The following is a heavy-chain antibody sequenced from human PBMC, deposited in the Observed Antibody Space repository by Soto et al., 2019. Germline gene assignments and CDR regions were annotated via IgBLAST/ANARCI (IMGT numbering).Heavy chain of an antibody. V-gene: IGHV1-46*01. Sequence: QVQLVQSGAEVKKPGASVKVSCKASGYTFTSYYMHWVRQAPGQGLEWMGIINPSGGSRSYAQKFQGRVTMTRDTSTSTVYMELSSLRSEDTAVYYCARGGIYGDSFDAFDIWGQGTMVTVSS. CDR1: GYTFTSYY. CDR3: ARGGIYGDSFDAFDI. D-gene: IGHD4-17*01. J-gene: IGHJ3*02. CDR2: INPSGGSR.